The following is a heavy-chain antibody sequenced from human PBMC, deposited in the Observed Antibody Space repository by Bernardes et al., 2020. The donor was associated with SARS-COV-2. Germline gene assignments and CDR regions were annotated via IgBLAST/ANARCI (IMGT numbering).Heavy chain of an antibody. CDR2: INHSGST. CDR3: ARVRSLGYCSGGSCYGPRYFDY. D-gene: IGHD2-15*01. J-gene: IGHJ4*02. Sequence: SESLSLTCAVYGGSFSGYYLSWIRQPPGKGLEWIGEINHSGSTNYNPSLKSRVTISVDTSKNQFSLKLSSVTAADTAVYYCARVRSLGYCSGGSCYGPRYFDYWGQGTLVTVSS. V-gene: IGHV4-34*01. CDR1: GGSFSGYY.